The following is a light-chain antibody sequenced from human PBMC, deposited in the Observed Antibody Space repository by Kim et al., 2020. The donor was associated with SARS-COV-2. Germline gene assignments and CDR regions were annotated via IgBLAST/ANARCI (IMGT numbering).Light chain of an antibody. V-gene: IGLV1-40*01. CDR2: GNT. CDR1: SSNIGANYD. Sequence: QSVLTQPPSVSGAPGQRVTISCTGNSSNIGANYDVHWYQKYPGTAPKLLIYGNTNRPSGVPDRFSGSKSVTSASLAITGLQPDDEADYYCQSYDSSSHWVFGGGTKLTVL. CDR3: QSYDSSSHWV. J-gene: IGLJ3*02.